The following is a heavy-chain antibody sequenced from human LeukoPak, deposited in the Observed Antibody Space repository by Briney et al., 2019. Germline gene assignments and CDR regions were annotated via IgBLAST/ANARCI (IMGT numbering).Heavy chain of an antibody. J-gene: IGHJ3*02. CDR3: ASISGSYVSAFDI. Sequence: SQTLSLTCTVSGGSISSCSYYWSWIRQPAGKGLEWIGRIYTSGRTNYNPSLKRRVTISVDTSKNQFSLKLSSVTAADTAVYYCASISGSYVSAFDIWGQGTMVTVSS. CDR2: IYTSGRT. V-gene: IGHV4-61*02. D-gene: IGHD1-26*01. CDR1: GGSISSCSYY.